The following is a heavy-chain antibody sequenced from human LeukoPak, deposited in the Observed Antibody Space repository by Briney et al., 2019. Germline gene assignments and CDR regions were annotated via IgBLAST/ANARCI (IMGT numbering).Heavy chain of an antibody. V-gene: IGHV3-48*03. CDR1: GFTFSNYE. Sequence: GGSLRLSCAASGFTFSNYEMNWVRQAPGKGLAWVSYISGRGDVIYYADSVKGRFTISRDNAKNSLYLQMNSLRAEDTAVYYCARPYYVAANYYFDYWGQGTLVTVSS. CDR3: ARPYYVAANYYFDY. D-gene: IGHD1-26*01. CDR2: ISGRGDVI. J-gene: IGHJ4*02.